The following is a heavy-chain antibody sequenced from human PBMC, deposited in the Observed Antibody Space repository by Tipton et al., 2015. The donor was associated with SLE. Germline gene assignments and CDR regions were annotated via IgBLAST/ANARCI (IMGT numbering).Heavy chain of an antibody. CDR1: GFTFSNAW. J-gene: IGHJ4*02. Sequence: SLRLSCAASGFTFSNAWMSWVRQAPGKGLEWVGRIKSKTDGGTTDYAAPVKGRFTISRDDSKNTLYLQMNSLKTEDTAVYYCTTDHYYGSGSYSAFDYWGQGTLVTVSS. CDR3: TTDHYYGSGSYSAFDY. D-gene: IGHD3-10*01. V-gene: IGHV3-15*01. CDR2: IKSKTDGGTT.